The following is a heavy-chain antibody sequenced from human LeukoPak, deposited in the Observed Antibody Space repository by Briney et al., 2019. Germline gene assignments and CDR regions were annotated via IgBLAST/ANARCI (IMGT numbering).Heavy chain of an antibody. CDR1: GGSFSGYY. V-gene: IGHV4-34*01. CDR3: ARDGSSGYYDAEYFQH. Sequence: SETLSLTCAVYGGSFSGYYWSWIRQPPGKGLEWIGEINHSGSTNYNPSLKSRVTISVDTSKNQFSLKLSSVTAADTAVYYCARDGSSGYYDAEYFQHWGQGTLVTVSS. D-gene: IGHD3-22*01. CDR2: INHSGST. J-gene: IGHJ1*01.